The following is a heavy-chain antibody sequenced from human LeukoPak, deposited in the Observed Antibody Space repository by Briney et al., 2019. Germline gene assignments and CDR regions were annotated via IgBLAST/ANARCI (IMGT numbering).Heavy chain of an antibody. J-gene: IGHJ4*02. Sequence: SETLSLTCTVSGGSISSSSYYWGWIRQPPGKGLEWIGSIYYSGSTYYNPSLKSRVTISVDTSKNQFSLKLSSVTAADTAVYYCARDRIAVAKPFDYWGQGTLVTVSS. CDR1: GGSISSSSYY. CDR3: ARDRIAVAKPFDY. V-gene: IGHV4-39*07. D-gene: IGHD6-19*01. CDR2: IYYSGST.